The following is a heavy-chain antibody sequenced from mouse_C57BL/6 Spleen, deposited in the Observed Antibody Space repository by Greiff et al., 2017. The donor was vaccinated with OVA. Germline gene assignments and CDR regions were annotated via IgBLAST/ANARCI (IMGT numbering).Heavy chain of an antibody. D-gene: IGHD3-2*02. J-gene: IGHJ4*01. CDR2: IYPGSGST. CDR3: AREGDSSGRDSYYAMDY. V-gene: IGHV1-55*01. CDR1: GYTFTSYW. Sequence: QVQLQQPGAELVKPGASVKMSCKASGYTFTSYWITWVKQRPGQGLEWIGDIYPGSGSTNYNEKFKSKATLTVDKSSSTAYMQLSSLTSEDSAVYYCAREGDSSGRDSYYAMDYWGQGTSVTVSS.